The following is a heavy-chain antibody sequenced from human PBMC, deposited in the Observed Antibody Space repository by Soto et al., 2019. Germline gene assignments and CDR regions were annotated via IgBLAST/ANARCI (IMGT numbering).Heavy chain of an antibody. CDR2: INHSGST. J-gene: IGHJ6*03. D-gene: IGHD2-2*01. CDR1: GGSISSYY. CDR3: ARLYCSSTSCYYYYYMDV. V-gene: IGHV4-34*01. Sequence: SETLSLTCTVSGGSISSYYWSWIRQPPGKGLEWIGEINHSGSTNYNPSLKSRVTISVDTSKNQFSLKLSSVTAADTAVYYCARLYCSSTSCYYYYYMDVWGKGTTVTVSS.